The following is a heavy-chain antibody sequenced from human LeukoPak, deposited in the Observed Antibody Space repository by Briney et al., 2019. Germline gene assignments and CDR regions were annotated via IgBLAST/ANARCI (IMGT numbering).Heavy chain of an antibody. V-gene: IGHV4-34*01. CDR2: INHSGGT. CDR1: GGFFSDYY. CDR3: VASSLSPPSY. J-gene: IGHJ4*02. D-gene: IGHD6-6*01. Sequence: SETLSLTRAVYGGFFSDYYWSWIRQAPGKGLEWIGEINHSGGTNYNPSLKSRVTISADTSKNQFSLTLASVTAADTSVYFCVASSLSPPSYWGQGTLVTASS.